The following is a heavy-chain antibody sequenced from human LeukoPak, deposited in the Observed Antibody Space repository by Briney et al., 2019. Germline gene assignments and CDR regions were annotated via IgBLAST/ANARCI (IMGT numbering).Heavy chain of an antibody. J-gene: IGHJ4*02. V-gene: IGHV3-15*01. CDR2: VKSRSAGETT. Sequence: PGGSLRLSCAASGISLSNDWKSWVRQAPGKGLEWVGRVKSRSAGETTDYTTPVKGRFTISKDDSKNTLDLQMNSLKSEDTAVEYCALIQGWGTGSYYRDFWGQGTLVTVSS. CDR1: GISLSNDW. D-gene: IGHD3-10*01. CDR3: ALIQGWGTGSYYRDF.